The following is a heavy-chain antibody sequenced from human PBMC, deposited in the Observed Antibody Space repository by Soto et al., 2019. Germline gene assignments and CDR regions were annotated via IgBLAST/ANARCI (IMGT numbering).Heavy chain of an antibody. Sequence: QIPLKESGPTLVKPTQTLTLTCTFSGFSLSTSGVGVGWIRQPPGKALEWLALIYWNDDKRYSPSLMNRLTITNDTSKNQVVLAMTNMAPVDTATYYCAHRPGQRQWLVRRQVDWFDPWGQGTLVSVSS. V-gene: IGHV2-5*01. J-gene: IGHJ5*02. CDR1: GFSLSTSGVG. CDR3: AHRPGQRQWLVRRQVDWFDP. CDR2: IYWNDDK. D-gene: IGHD6-19*01.